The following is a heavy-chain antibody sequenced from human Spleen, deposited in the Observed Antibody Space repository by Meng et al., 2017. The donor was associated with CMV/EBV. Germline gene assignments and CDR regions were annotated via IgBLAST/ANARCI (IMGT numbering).Heavy chain of an antibody. CDR3: ARMGMVRGWKV. CDR1: GFTFSSYW. J-gene: IGHJ6*02. Sequence: GGSLRLSCAVSGFTFSSYWMSWVRQAPGKGLEWVATIKEDGSEKYYVDSPKGRFTISRDNADNSLFLQVSSLRGEDTGVYYCARMGMVRGWKVWGQGTTVTVSS. V-gene: IGHV3-7*01. CDR2: IKEDGSEK. D-gene: IGHD3-10*01.